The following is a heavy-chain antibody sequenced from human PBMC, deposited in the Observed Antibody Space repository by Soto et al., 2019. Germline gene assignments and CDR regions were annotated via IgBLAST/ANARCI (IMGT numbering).Heavy chain of an antibody. CDR2: INHSGST. J-gene: IGHJ6*02. CDR1: GGSFSGYY. Sequence: PSETLPLTCAVYGGSFSGYYWSWIRQPPGKGLEWIGEINHSGSTNYNPSLKSRVTISVDTAKSQFSLQLSSVTAADTAVYYCESPKRSVRYFDWPDLYGMDVWGQGITVTLSS. D-gene: IGHD3-9*01. CDR3: ESPKRSVRYFDWPDLYGMDV. V-gene: IGHV4-34*01.